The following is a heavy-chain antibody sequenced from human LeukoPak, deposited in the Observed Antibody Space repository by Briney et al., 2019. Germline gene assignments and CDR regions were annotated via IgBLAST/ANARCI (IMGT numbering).Heavy chain of an antibody. V-gene: IGHV4-39*07. Sequence: SETLSLTCTVSGGSISSSSYCWSWIRQPPGKGLEWIGEINHSGSTNYNPSLKSRVTISVDTSKNQFSLKLSSVTAADTAVYYCARASNIVATRWGQGTLVTVSS. D-gene: IGHD5-12*01. J-gene: IGHJ4*02. CDR3: ARASNIVATR. CDR1: GGSISSSSYC. CDR2: INHSGST.